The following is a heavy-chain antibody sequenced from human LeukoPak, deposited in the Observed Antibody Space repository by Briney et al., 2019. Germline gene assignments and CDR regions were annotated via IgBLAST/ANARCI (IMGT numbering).Heavy chain of an antibody. D-gene: IGHD6-13*01. V-gene: IGHV4-59*01. CDR2: IYYSGST. CDR1: GGSISSYY. J-gene: IGHJ4*02. Sequence: SETLSLTCTVSGGSISSYYWSWIRQPPGKGLEWIGYIYYSGSTNYNPSLKSRVTISVDTSKNQFSLKLSSVTAADTAVYYCARDGRYSSSWGDFDYWGQGTLVTVSS. CDR3: ARDGRYSSSWGDFDY.